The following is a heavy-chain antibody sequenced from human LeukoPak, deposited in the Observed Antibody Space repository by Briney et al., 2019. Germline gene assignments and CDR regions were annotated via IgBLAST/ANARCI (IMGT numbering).Heavy chain of an antibody. D-gene: IGHD3-3*01. J-gene: IGHJ3*02. CDR3: ARHTTIFGVAIIDI. CDR1: GYTFTDYY. V-gene: IGHV1-2*02. Sequence: ASVKVSCKASGYTFTDYYMHWLRQAPGQGLEWMGWMHPNSGGTNYAQKFQGRVTMTRDTSISTAYMDLSSLRSDDTDVYYCARHTTIFGVAIIDIWGQGTMVTVSS. CDR2: MHPNSGGT.